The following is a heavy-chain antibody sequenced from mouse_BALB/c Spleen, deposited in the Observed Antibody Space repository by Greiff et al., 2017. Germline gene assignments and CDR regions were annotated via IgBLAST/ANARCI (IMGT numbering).Heavy chain of an antibody. Sequence: QVQLQQSGAELVRPGASVTLSCKASGYTFTDYEMHWVKQTPVHGLEWIGAIDPETGGTAYNQKFKGKATLTADKSSSTAYMELRSLTSEDSAVYDCTRWNGNYEDYWGQGTTLTVSS. V-gene: IGHV1-15*01. CDR3: TRWNGNYEDY. CDR2: IDPETGGT. CDR1: GYTFTDYE. D-gene: IGHD2-1*01. J-gene: IGHJ2*01.